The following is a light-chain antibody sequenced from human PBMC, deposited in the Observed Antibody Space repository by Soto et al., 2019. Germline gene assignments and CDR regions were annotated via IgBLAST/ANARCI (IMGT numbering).Light chain of an antibody. Sequence: VMTQSPATLSVSPGERVTLSCRASESVSSNLAWYQQRPGQAPRLLIYGASTRATETPLRFRGSGSGTEFTLTTSSPQSEDLAVFYCQQYNNWPPSIIFGPGTRLEIK. CDR1: ESVSSN. CDR3: QQYNNWPPSII. CDR2: GAS. J-gene: IGKJ5*01. V-gene: IGKV3-15*01.